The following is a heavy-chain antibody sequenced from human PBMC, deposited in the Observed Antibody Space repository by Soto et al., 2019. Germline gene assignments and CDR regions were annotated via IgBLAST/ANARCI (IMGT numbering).Heavy chain of an antibody. Sequence: GESLKISCKASGYRFTNYWIGWVRQMPGKGLEWMGIIYPGDSDTRYSPSFQGQVTISADKSINTAYLQWSSLRASDTAMYYCTRRGDSGGYMDYWGQGILVTV. CDR3: TRRGDSGGYMDY. CDR1: GYRFTNYW. J-gene: IGHJ4*02. V-gene: IGHV5-51*01. D-gene: IGHD2-15*01. CDR2: IYPGDSDT.